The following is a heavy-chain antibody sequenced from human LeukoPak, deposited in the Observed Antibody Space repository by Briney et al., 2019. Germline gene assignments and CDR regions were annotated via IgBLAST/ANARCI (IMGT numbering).Heavy chain of an antibody. D-gene: IGHD2-2*01. Sequence: GASVKVPCKASGYTFTSYGISWVRQAPGQGLEWMGWISAYNGNTNYAQKLQGRVTMTTDTSTSTAYMELRSLRSDDTAVYYCARVGYCSSTSCLDFDYWGQGTLVTVSS. CDR1: GYTFTSYG. V-gene: IGHV1-18*01. J-gene: IGHJ4*02. CDR2: ISAYNGNT. CDR3: ARVGYCSSTSCLDFDY.